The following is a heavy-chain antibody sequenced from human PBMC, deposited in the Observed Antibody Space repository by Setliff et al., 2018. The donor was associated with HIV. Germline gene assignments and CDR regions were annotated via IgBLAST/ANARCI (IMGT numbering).Heavy chain of an antibody. V-gene: IGHV3-23*01. J-gene: IGHJ4*02. CDR2: ISGSGGTT. CDR1: GFSFSSYV. CDR3: ARDPTIPSPDYFDH. D-gene: IGHD4-4*01. Sequence: GGSLRLSCAASGFSFSSYVMSWVRQAPGKGLEWVSGISGSGGTTYYADSVKGRFTISRDNSRNTLYLQMSSLRPEDTAVYSCARDPTIPSPDYFDHWGQGTLVTVSS.